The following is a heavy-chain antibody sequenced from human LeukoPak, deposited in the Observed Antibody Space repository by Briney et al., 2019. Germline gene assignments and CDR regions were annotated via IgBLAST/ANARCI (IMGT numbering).Heavy chain of an antibody. J-gene: IGHJ3*02. CDR1: GYSISSGYY. D-gene: IGHD3-22*01. V-gene: IGHV4-38-2*01. CDR2: IYHSGST. Sequence: PSETLSLTCAVSGYSISSGYYWGWIRQPPGKGLEWIGSIYHSGSTYYNPSLKSRVTISVDTSKNQFSLKLSSVTAADTAVYYCARHNYYDSSENAFDIWSQGTMVTVSS. CDR3: ARHNYYDSSENAFDI.